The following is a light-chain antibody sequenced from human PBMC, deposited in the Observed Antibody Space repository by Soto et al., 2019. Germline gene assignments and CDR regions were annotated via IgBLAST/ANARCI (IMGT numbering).Light chain of an antibody. CDR3: GTWDTSLSAHVV. Sequence: QSVLTQPPSVSAAPGQKVTISCSGSSSNVGNNYVSWYQYLPGTAPKLLIYENNKRPSGIPDRFSGSKSGTSATLGITGLQTGDEADYYCGTWDTSLSAHVVFGGGTKLTVL. J-gene: IGLJ2*01. CDR1: SSNVGNNY. CDR2: ENN. V-gene: IGLV1-51*02.